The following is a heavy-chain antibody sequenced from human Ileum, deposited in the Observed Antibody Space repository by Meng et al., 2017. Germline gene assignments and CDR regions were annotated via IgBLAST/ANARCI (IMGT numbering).Heavy chain of an antibody. V-gene: IGHV4-38-2*02. CDR2: IYHSGST. CDR1: GYSISSGYY. J-gene: IGHJ5*02. CDR3: ARDWGGHYYGSGNWFDP. D-gene: IGHD3-10*01. Sequence: SETLSLTCTVSGYSISSGYYWGWIRQPPGTGLEWIGSIYHSGSTYYNPSLKSRVTISVDTSKNQFSLKLSSVTAADTAVYYCARDWGGHYYGSGNWFDPWGQGTLVTGLL.